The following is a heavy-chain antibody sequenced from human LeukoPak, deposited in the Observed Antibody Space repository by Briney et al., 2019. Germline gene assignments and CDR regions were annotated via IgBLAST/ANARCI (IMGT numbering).Heavy chain of an antibody. CDR1: GFTFSSYA. CDR3: ADDRYSSGWYGNFQH. D-gene: IGHD6-19*01. CDR2: ISGSGGST. V-gene: IGHV3-23*01. J-gene: IGHJ1*01. Sequence: PGESLRLSCAASGFTFSSYAMSWVRQAPGKGLEWVSAISGSGGSTYYADSVKGRFTISRDNSKNTLYLQMNSLRAEDTAVYYCADDRYSSGWYGNFQHWGQGTLVTVSS.